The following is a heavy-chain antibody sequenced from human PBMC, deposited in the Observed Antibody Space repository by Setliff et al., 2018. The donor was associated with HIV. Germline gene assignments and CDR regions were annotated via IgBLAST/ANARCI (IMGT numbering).Heavy chain of an antibody. D-gene: IGHD6-19*01. CDR1: GGSISNNSYY. J-gene: IGHJ4*02. CDR3: ARQFRYPNRAVAGVDY. Sequence: PSETLSLTCTVSGGSISNNSYYWGWVRQPPGKGLKLIGNLFYNGNTYYNPSLKSRVTISVDTSKNQFSLKLSSVTAADTAIYFCARQFRYPNRAVAGVDYWGQGTLVTVSS. V-gene: IGHV4-39*01. CDR2: LFYNGNT.